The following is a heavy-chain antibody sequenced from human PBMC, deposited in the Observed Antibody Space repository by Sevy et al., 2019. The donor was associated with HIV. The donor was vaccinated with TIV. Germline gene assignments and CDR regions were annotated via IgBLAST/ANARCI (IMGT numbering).Heavy chain of an antibody. CDR2: INPNSGGT. V-gene: IGHV1-2*02. D-gene: IGHD2-15*01. J-gene: IGHJ6*02. CDR1: GYTFIGYD. Sequence: ASVKVSCKASGYTFIGYDMHWVRQAPGQGLEWMGWINPNSGGTNYAQKFQGRVTVTRDTSISTAYMELSRLRSYDTAVYYCARGRYCSGGSCRYYYYGMDVWGQGTTVTVSS. CDR3: ARGRYCSGGSCRYYYYGMDV.